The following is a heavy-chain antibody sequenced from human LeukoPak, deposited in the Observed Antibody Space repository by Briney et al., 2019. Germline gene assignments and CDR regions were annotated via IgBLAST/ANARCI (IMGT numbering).Heavy chain of an antibody. D-gene: IGHD2-2*01. Sequence: SETLSLTCTVSGDSITSGSYYWTWIRQPAGKGLEWIGRVSTSGTTNYNPSLKSRLTISLDTSKNQFSLKLSSVTAADTAVYYCAPRGSTSSYNWFDPWGQGTLVTVSS. J-gene: IGHJ5*02. V-gene: IGHV4-61*02. CDR2: VSTSGTT. CDR1: GDSITSGSYY. CDR3: APRGSTSSYNWFDP.